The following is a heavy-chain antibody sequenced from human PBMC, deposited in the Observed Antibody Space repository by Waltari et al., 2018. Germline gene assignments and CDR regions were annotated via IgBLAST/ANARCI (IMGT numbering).Heavy chain of an antibody. CDR2: INHSGST. CDR1: GGSFSGYY. J-gene: IGHJ4*02. D-gene: IGHD1-26*01. V-gene: IGHV4-34*01. CDR3: AREWYSGSYPDY. Sequence: QVQLQQWGAGLLKPSETLSLTCAVSGGSFSGYYWSWIRQPPGKGLEWIGEINHSGSTNYNPSLKSRVTISVDTSKNQFSLKLSSVTAADTAVYYCAREWYSGSYPDYWGQGTLVTVSS.